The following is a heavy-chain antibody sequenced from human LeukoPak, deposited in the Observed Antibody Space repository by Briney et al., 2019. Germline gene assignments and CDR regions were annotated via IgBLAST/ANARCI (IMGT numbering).Heavy chain of an antibody. V-gene: IGHV3-7*01. J-gene: IGHJ4*02. Sequence: GGSLRLSCAASGFTFGTYWVTWVRQAPGMGLERVANIKEDGSEKYYVDSVKGRFTISRDNAKKSLYLQMNSLRVEDTAIYYCARDFPDYWGQGILVAVSS. CDR3: ARDFPDY. CDR1: GFTFGTYW. CDR2: IKEDGSEK.